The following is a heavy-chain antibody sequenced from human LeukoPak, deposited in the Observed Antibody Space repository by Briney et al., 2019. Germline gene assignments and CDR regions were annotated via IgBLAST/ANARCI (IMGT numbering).Heavy chain of an antibody. D-gene: IGHD5-18*01. CDR2: ISYSGST. Sequence: SETLSLPCTVSGDSISSSYWSWIRQPPGKGLEWIGYISYSGSTSSNPSLRSRVTISVDTSKNQFSLRLTSVTAADTAMYYCARGGQLNWFDPWGQGTLVTVSS. V-gene: IGHV4-59*01. J-gene: IGHJ5*02. CDR3: ARGGQLNWFDP. CDR1: GDSISSSY.